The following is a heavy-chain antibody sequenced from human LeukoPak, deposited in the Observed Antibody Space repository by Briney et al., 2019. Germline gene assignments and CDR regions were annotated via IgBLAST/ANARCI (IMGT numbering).Heavy chain of an antibody. J-gene: IGHJ3*02. CDR3: ARLGLPNAFDI. CDR1: GVSISSYY. CDR2: FHYSGST. V-gene: IGHV4-59*08. Sequence: SETLSLTCIVSGVSISSYYWSWIRQPPGNGLENIGDFHYSGSTNYNPSLKSRVTISVAPSRKQFSLTLNSVPAADTAMYYCARLGLPNAFDIWGQGTMVTVSS. D-gene: IGHD2-15*01.